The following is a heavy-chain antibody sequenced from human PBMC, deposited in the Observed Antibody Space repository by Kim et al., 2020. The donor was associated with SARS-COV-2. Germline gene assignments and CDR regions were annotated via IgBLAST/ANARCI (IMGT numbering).Heavy chain of an antibody. CDR2: ISYDGSNK. J-gene: IGHJ4*01. D-gene: IGHD3-10*01. V-gene: IGHV3-30*04. Sequence: GGSLRLSCAASGFTFSSYAMHWVRQAPGKGLEWVAVISYDGSNKYYADSVKGRFTISRDNSKNTLYLQMNSLRAEDTAVYYCAREPSMVRGVILYYFDY. CDR3: AREPSMVRGVILYYFDY. CDR1: GFTFSSYA.